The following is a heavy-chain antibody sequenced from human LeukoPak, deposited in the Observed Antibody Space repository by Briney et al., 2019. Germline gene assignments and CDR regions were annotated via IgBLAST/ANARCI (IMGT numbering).Heavy chain of an antibody. Sequence: PSETLSLTCTVSGGSISSYYWSWIRQPPGKGLEGIGYIYYSGSTNYNPSLTSRVTISVDTSKNQFSLKLSSVTAADTAVYYCASPGGFGSGYYFDYWGQGTLVTVSS. CDR1: GGSISSYY. J-gene: IGHJ4*02. V-gene: IGHV4-59*12. D-gene: IGHD1-26*01. CDR2: IYYSGST. CDR3: ASPGGFGSGYYFDY.